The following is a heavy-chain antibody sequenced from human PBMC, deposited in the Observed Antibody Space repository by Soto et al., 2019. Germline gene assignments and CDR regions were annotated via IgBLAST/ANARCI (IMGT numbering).Heavy chain of an antibody. CDR1: GYTFTSYD. V-gene: IGHV1-8*01. Sequence: QVQLVQSGAEVKKPGASVKVSCKASGYTFTSYDINWVRQATGQGLEWMGWMNPNSGNTGYAQKFQGRVTMTRNTSISTAYMELSSLRSEDTAVYYCARGRYSDFWSGGFGLTDVWGQGTTVTVSS. J-gene: IGHJ6*02. CDR2: MNPNSGNT. CDR3: ARGRYSDFWSGGFGLTDV. D-gene: IGHD3-3*01.